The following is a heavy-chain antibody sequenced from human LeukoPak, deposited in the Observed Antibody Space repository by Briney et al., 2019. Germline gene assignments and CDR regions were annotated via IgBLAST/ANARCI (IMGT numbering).Heavy chain of an antibody. J-gene: IGHJ4*02. CDR2: IYHSGST. D-gene: IGHD3-3*01. CDR3: ARTGYYDFWSGYYDY. CDR1: GYSISSGYY. Sequence: PSETLSLTCAVSGYSISSGYYWGWIRQPPGKGLEWIGSIYHSGSTYYNPSLKSRVTISVDTSKNQFSLKLSSVTAADTAVYYCARTGYYDFWSGYYDYWGQGTLVTVSS. V-gene: IGHV4-38-2*01.